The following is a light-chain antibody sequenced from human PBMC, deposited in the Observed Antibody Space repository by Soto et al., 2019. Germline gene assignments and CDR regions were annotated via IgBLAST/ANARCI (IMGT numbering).Light chain of an antibody. Sequence: EIVMTQPPATLSVSPGESVTLSCRASLTMNNNIAWYQHKPGRAPRLLIFGASSRATGVPGRFSGSGFGTEFTLSSSSLQSEDFAVYYCQQYNERPPWTFGQGTTVEMK. V-gene: IGKV3-15*01. CDR2: GAS. CDR1: LTMNNN. J-gene: IGKJ1*01. CDR3: QQYNERPPWT.